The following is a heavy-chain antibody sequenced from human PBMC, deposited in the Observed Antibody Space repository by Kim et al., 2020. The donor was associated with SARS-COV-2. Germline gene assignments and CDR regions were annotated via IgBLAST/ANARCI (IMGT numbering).Heavy chain of an antibody. CDR1: GFTFGDYA. CDR3: AKDMRSCTTYSFDY. CDR2: IRCNGGNI. D-gene: IGHD2-2*01. V-gene: IGHV3-9*01. J-gene: IGHJ4*02. Sequence: GGSLRLSCAASGFTFGDYAMHWVRQAPGKGLEWVSVIRCNGGNIGYADSVKGRFTISRDKAKNSLYLQMNSLRAEDTALYYCAKDMRSCTTYSFDYWGQGTLVTVSS.